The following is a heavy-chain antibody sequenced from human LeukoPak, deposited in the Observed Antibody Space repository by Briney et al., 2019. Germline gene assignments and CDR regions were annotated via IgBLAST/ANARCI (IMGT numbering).Heavy chain of an antibody. Sequence: PGGSLRLSCAASGFTFSDYYMSWIRQAPGKGLEWVSVIYSGGHTYYADSVKGRFTISRDNSKNTLYLQMNSLRAEDTAVYYCARDRNYYDSSGGDDAFDIWGQGTMVTVSS. CDR1: GFTFSDYY. D-gene: IGHD3-22*01. J-gene: IGHJ3*02. CDR3: ARDRNYYDSSGGDDAFDI. V-gene: IGHV3-53*01. CDR2: IYSGGHT.